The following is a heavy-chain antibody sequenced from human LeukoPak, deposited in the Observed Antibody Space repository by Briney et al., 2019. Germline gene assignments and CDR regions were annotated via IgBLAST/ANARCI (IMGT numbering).Heavy chain of an antibody. J-gene: IGHJ3*02. CDR1: GDSISSGDYY. D-gene: IGHD2-8*02. CDR2: INYSGST. V-gene: IGHV4-30-4*08. Sequence: SETLSLTCTVSGDSISSGDYYWTWIGQPPGKGLAWIGYINYSGSTYYNPSLKSRVTISVDMSKNQFSLKLSSVTAADTAVYYCAREYRTVIKDVFDIWGQGTMVTVSS. CDR3: AREYRTVIKDVFDI.